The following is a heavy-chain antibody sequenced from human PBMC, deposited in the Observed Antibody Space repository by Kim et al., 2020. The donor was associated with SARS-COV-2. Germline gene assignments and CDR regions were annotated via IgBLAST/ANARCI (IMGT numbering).Heavy chain of an antibody. J-gene: IGHJ6*02. Sequence: GVGKDYADSVNGRFSITRDNSNNTVFLQMNSLSGDDTAVYYCARDLGGADVWGQGTTVIVSS. D-gene: IGHD3-16*01. CDR2: GVGK. V-gene: IGHV3-23*01. CDR3: ARDLGGADV.